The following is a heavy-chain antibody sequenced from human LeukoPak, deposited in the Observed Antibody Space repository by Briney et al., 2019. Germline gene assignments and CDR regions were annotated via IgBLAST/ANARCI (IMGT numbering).Heavy chain of an antibody. CDR2: ISAYNGNT. V-gene: IGHV1-18*01. Sequence: GASVKVSCKASGYTFTSYGISWVRQAPGQGLEWMGWISAYNGNTNYAQKLQGRVTMTTDTSTSTAYMELRSLRSDDTAVYYCARDVTYYDFWSGYYHSDYWGQGTLVTVSP. J-gene: IGHJ4*02. CDR1: GYTFTSYG. D-gene: IGHD3-3*01. CDR3: ARDVTYYDFWSGYYHSDY.